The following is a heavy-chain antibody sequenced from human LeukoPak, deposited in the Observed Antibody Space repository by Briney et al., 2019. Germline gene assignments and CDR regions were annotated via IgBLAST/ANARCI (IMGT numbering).Heavy chain of an antibody. CDR3: ASSPDYGNYFLVY. CDR1: GFTFNTYG. Sequence: GGSLRLSCAASGFTFNTYGMHWVRQAPGKGLEWVAVIWYDGSNKYYIDSVKGRFTISRDNSKNTLYLQMNSLRAEDTAVYFCASSPDYGNYFLVYWGQGTLVTISS. J-gene: IGHJ4*02. V-gene: IGHV3-33*01. D-gene: IGHD4-11*01. CDR2: IWYDGSNK.